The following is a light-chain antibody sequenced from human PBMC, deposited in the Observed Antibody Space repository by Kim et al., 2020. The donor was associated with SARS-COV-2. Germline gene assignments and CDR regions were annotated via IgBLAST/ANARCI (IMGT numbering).Light chain of an antibody. CDR3: NSWTSSNTFV. J-gene: IGLJ1*01. V-gene: IGLV2-18*02. CDR2: EVT. CDR1: SSDVGDYNR. Sequence: GQSVTSSCTGTSSDVGDYNRLSWYQQSPGTAPKLIIYEVTHRPSGVPDRFSGSKSGNTASLTISGLQAEDEADYYCNSWTSSNTFVFGTGTKVTVL.